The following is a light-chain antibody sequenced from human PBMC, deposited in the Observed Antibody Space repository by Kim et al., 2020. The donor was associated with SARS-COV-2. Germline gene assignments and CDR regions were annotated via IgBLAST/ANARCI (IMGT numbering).Light chain of an antibody. V-gene: IGLV1-44*01. Sequence: QSVLTQPPSASGTPGQGVTISCSGSRSNIGSNTVNWYQHLPGTAPKLLIYSNNQRPSGVPDRFSGSKSGTSASLAISGLQSEDEADYYCAAWDDSLNGYFVFGTGTKVTVL. J-gene: IGLJ1*01. CDR3: AAWDDSLNGYFV. CDR1: RSNIGSNT. CDR2: SNN.